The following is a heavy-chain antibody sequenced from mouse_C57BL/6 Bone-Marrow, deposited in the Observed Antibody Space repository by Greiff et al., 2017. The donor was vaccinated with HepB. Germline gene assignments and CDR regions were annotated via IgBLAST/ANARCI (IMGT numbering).Heavy chain of an antibody. D-gene: IGHD1-3*01. V-gene: IGHV1-18*01. CDR1: GYTFTDYN. CDR2: INPNNGGT. CDR3: ARSSKYKGGYYFDY. Sequence: EVQLQQSGPELVKPGASVKIPCKASGYTFTDYNMDWVKQSHGKSLEWIGDINPNNGGTIYNQKFKGKATLTVDKSSSTAYMELRSLTSEDTAVYYCARSSKYKGGYYFDYWGQGTTLTVSS. J-gene: IGHJ2*01.